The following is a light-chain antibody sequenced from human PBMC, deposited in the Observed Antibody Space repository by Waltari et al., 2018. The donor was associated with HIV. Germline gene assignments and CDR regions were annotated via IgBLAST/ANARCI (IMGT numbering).Light chain of an antibody. CDR3: MQATSWPHT. J-gene: IGKJ2*01. CDR2: QVS. CDR1: HSLAFRDGTSY. Sequence: TQSPLSLSVTLGQPAAVSCKSNHSLAFRDGTSYLFWYHQRPGHPPRRLLYQVSHRDSGVPGRITGSGSYTDFTLRISRVEAEDAGFYFCMQATSWPHTFGQRTELQI. V-gene: IGKV2-30*01.